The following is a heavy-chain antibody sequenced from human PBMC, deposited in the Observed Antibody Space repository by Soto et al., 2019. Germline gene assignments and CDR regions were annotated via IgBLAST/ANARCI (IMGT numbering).Heavy chain of an antibody. CDR1: GFTLSGHS. J-gene: IGHJ4*02. CDR3: ARPLFPYCMNAVCRAQPLDY. Sequence: GGSLRLSCAASGFTLSGHSMNWVRQAPGKGLEWVSSLSSTSTYIYYADSVKGRFTISRDNAKNSLYLQMNSLRAEDTAVYYCARPLFPYCMNAVCRAQPLDYWGQGTLVTVSS. CDR2: LSSTSTYI. D-gene: IGHD2-8*01. V-gene: IGHV3-21*01.